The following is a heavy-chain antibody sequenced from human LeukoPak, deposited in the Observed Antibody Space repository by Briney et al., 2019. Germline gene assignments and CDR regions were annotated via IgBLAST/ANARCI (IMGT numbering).Heavy chain of an antibody. V-gene: IGHV4-31*03. CDR1: GGSISSGGYY. D-gene: IGHD2-2*01. CDR2: IYYSGST. CDR3: ARGRCSSTSCPFDY. Sequence: PSETLSLTCTVSGGSISSGGYYWSWIRQHPGKGLEWIGYIYYSGSTYYNPSLKSRVTISVDASKNQFSLKLSSVTAAGTAVYYCARGRCSSTSCPFDYWGQGTLVTVSS. J-gene: IGHJ4*02.